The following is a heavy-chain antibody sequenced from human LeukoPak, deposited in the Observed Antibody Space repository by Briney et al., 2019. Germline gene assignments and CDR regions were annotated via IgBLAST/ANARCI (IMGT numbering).Heavy chain of an antibody. CDR2: IYTSGST. Sequence: SETLSLTCTVSGGSISSGSYYWSWIRQPAGKGLEWIGRIYTSGSTNYNPSLKSRVTISVDTSKNQFSLKLSSVTAADTAVYYCARERAPDYDILTGSQLRFDYWGQGTLVTVSS. V-gene: IGHV4-61*02. J-gene: IGHJ4*02. D-gene: IGHD3-9*01. CDR3: ARERAPDYDILTGSQLRFDY. CDR1: GGSISSGSYY.